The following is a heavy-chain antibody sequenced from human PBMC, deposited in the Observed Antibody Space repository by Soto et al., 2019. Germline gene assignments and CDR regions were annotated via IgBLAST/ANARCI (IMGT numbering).Heavy chain of an antibody. CDR3: ARAVGPFDY. J-gene: IGHJ4*02. D-gene: IGHD1-26*01. V-gene: IGHV3-33*01. CDR2: IWYDGSNK. CDR1: GFVFSTYG. Sequence: QVQLVESGGGVVQPGRSLRLSCAASGFVFSTYGMHWVRQAPGKGLEWVAVIWYDGSNKYYADSVRGRFTISRDNSKNTLFLQLNSLRAEDTAVYYWARAVGPFDYWGQGTLVTVSS.